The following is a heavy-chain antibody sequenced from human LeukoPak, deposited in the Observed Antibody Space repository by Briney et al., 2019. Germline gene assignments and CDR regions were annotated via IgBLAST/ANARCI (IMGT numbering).Heavy chain of an antibody. V-gene: IGHV5-51*01. J-gene: IGHJ4*02. CDR1: GYSFTNYW. CDR2: IYPGDSDS. Sequence: GESLKISCKGSGYSFTNYWIGWVRQMPGKGLEWMGIIYPGDSDSRYSPSFQGQVTISADKSICTAYLQWSSLKASDTAMYYCARHPGRAAAGVDYWGQGTLVTVSS. D-gene: IGHD6-13*01. CDR3: ARHPGRAAAGVDY.